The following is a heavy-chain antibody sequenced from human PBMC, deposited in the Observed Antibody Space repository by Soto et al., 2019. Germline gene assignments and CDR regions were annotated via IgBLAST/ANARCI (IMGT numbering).Heavy chain of an antibody. D-gene: IGHD3-10*01. J-gene: IGHJ4*02. CDR2: ISGSGGST. CDR3: AKASNGEAFDY. Sequence: EVQLLESGGGLVQPGGSLRLSCAASGFTFSSYAMSWVRPAPGKGLEWVSAISGSGGSTYYADSVKGRFTISRDNSNNTLYRQMNSLRAEDTAVEYWAKASNGEAFDYWGQGTLVTVAS. V-gene: IGHV3-23*01. CDR1: GFTFSSYA.